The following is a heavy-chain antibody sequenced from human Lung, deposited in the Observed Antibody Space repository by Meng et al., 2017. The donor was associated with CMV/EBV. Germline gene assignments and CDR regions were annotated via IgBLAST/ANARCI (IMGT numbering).Heavy chain of an antibody. Sequence: EVSLRDSGGGLSRPGGSLGLSCAAFGFTVTSYYMHWVRQAPGKGLEWVSVIYSSGRTYYADSVKGRFTISRDNSKNTVDLQMNTLRAEDTAIYYCVRGPLLGWFDPWGQGALVTVSS. CDR1: GFTVTSYY. CDR3: VRGPLLGWFDP. CDR2: IYSSGRT. V-gene: IGHV3-53*01. J-gene: IGHJ5*02.